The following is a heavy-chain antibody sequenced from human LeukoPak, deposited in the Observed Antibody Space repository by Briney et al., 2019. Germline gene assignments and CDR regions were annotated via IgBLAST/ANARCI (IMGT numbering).Heavy chain of an antibody. Sequence: SETLSLTCAVYGGSFSGYYWSWIRLPPGKGLEWIGEINHSGSTNYNPSLKSRVTISVDTSKNQSSLKLSSVTAADTAVYYCARRNYDSSGYYYPDYWGQGTLVTVSS. D-gene: IGHD3-22*01. CDR1: GGSFSGYY. CDR2: INHSGST. J-gene: IGHJ4*02. CDR3: ARRNYDSSGYYYPDY. V-gene: IGHV4-34*01.